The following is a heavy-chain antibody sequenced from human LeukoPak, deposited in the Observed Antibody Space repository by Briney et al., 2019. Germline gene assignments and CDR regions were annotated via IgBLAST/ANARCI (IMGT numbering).Heavy chain of an antibody. D-gene: IGHD2-21*02. Sequence: GRSLRLSCAASGFTFSSYAMHWVRQAPGKGLERVAVISYDGSNKYYADSVKGRFTISRDNSKNTLYLQMNSLRAEDTAVYYCARVGIVVVTYGMDVWGQGTTVTVSS. CDR1: GFTFSSYA. V-gene: IGHV3-30-3*01. J-gene: IGHJ6*02. CDR3: ARVGIVVVTYGMDV. CDR2: ISYDGSNK.